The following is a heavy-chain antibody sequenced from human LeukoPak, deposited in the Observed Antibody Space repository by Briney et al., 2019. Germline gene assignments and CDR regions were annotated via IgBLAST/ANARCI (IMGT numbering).Heavy chain of an antibody. J-gene: IGHJ4*02. CDR2: MNHNSGNT. CDR1: GYTFTSYD. Sequence: VGAVKVSCKASGYTFTSYDINWVRQATGQGLEWMGWMNHNSGNTGYAQKFQGRVTMTRNTSIRTAYMQLSSLRSEDTAVYYCARATVREVVAAAYYFDYWGQGTLVTVSS. V-gene: IGHV1-8*01. D-gene: IGHD2-15*01. CDR3: ARATVREVVAAAYYFDY.